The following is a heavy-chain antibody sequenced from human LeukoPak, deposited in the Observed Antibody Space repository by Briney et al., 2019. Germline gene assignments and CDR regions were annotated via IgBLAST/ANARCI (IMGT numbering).Heavy chain of an antibody. V-gene: IGHV4-59*01. CDR3: ARDGTLGYCSSTSCYRGRYYYYYMDV. J-gene: IGHJ6*03. CDR2: IYYSGST. Sequence: PSETLSLTXTVSGGSIRTYYWSWIRQPPGKGLEWIGYIYYSGSTNYNPSLKSRVTISVDTSKNQFSLKLSSVTAADTAVYYCARDGTLGYCSSTSCYRGRYYYYYMDVWGKGTTVTVSS. D-gene: IGHD2-2*02. CDR1: GGSIRTYY.